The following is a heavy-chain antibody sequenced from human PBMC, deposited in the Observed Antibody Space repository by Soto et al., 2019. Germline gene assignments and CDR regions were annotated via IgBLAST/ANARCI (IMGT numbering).Heavy chain of an antibody. J-gene: IGHJ4*02. D-gene: IGHD3-10*01. CDR1: GGTFNTYA. Sequence: QVQLVQSGAEMKKPGSSVKVSCQSSGGTFNTYAMDWVRQAPGQGPERMGDISPMFGAANYAPKFQGRVTITANESTGTSYMQLSSLTSEDTALYFCAREVQVHTPAFVYWGQGTLVTVS. CDR3: AREVQVHTPAFVY. V-gene: IGHV1-69*19. CDR2: ISPMFGAA.